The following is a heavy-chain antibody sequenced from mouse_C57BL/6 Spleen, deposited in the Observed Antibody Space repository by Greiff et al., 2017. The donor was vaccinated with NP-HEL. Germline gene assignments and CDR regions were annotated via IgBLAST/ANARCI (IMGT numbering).Heavy chain of an antibody. Sequence: EVHLVESGGGLVQPGGSLSLSCAASGFTFTDYYMSWVRQPPGKALEWLGFIRNKANGYTTEYSASVKGRFTISRDNAQIFLYLQMNALSAEDGAAYYCARPSANWAWFAYWGQGTLVTVSA. J-gene: IGHJ3*01. CDR3: ARPSANWAWFAY. CDR2: IRNKANGYTT. D-gene: IGHD4-1*01. V-gene: IGHV7-3*01. CDR1: GFTFTDYY.